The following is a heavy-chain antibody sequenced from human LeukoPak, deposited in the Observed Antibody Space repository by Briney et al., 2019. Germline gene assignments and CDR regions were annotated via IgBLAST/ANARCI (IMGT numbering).Heavy chain of an antibody. Sequence: GGSLRLSCAASGFTFDDYGMTWVRQVPGKGLEWIAEINCSSDTTRYGNSVKGRFTISRDNAKNSLDLQINSLRVEDTAFYYCATNPPGRTYLQDWGQGTLVTVSS. J-gene: IGHJ1*01. CDR2: INCSSDTT. D-gene: IGHD1-1*01. CDR3: ATNPPGRTYLQD. CDR1: GFTFDDYG. V-gene: IGHV3-20*04.